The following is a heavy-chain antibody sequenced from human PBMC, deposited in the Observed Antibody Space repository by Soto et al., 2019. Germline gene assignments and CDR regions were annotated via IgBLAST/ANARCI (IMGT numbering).Heavy chain of an antibody. D-gene: IGHD3-22*01. Sequence: ASVKVSCKASGYTFTSYDINWVRQATGRGLEWMGWMNPNSGNTGYAQKFQGRVTMTRNTSISTAYMELSSLRSEDTAVYYCARGSGAYYYDSSGYFRGDDAFDIWG. J-gene: IGHJ3*02. CDR1: GYTFTSYD. V-gene: IGHV1-8*01. CDR2: MNPNSGNT. CDR3: ARGSGAYYYDSSGYFRGDDAFDI.